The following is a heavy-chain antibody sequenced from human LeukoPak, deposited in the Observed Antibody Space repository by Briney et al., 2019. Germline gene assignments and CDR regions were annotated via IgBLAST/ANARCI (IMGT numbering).Heavy chain of an antibody. J-gene: IGHJ4*02. Sequence: SETLSLTCTVSGGSVSNYFWSWIRQPPEKGLEWIGYMSKSGKTNYNPSLKSRVSILGDTSKNEISLKLSSVTAADTAVYYCAREDDGDSGGYFEDWGQGTRVTVSS. V-gene: IGHV4-59*02. CDR2: MSKSGKT. CDR3: AREDDGDSGGYFED. D-gene: IGHD4-17*01. CDR1: GGSVSNYF.